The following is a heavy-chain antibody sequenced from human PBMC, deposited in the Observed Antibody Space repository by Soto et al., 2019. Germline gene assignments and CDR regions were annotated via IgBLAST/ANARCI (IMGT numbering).Heavy chain of an antibody. CDR1: GFTFSSYD. V-gene: IGHV3-13*01. CDR2: IGTAGDT. CDR3: ARGPTGITLDYYYYYMDV. D-gene: IGHD3-16*01. Sequence: EVQLVESGGGLLQPGGSLRLSCAASGFTFSSYDMHWVRQATGKGLKWVSAIGTAGDTYYPGSVKGRFTISRENAKNSLYLQMNSLRAGDTAVYYCARGPTGITLDYYYYYMDVWGKGTTVTVSS. J-gene: IGHJ6*03.